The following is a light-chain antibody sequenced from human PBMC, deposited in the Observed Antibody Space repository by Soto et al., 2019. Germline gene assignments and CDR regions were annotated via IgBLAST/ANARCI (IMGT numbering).Light chain of an antibody. Sequence: EIVLTQSPGTLSLSPGERATLSFRASQSVSNNYLAWYQQKPGQAPRLLIYGSSNRATGIPERFSGSGSGTDFTLTISRLEPDDFAVYCCQQYGXSGTCGQGTKV. CDR3: QQYGXSGT. CDR2: GSS. V-gene: IGKV3-20*01. J-gene: IGKJ1*01. CDR1: QSVSNNY.